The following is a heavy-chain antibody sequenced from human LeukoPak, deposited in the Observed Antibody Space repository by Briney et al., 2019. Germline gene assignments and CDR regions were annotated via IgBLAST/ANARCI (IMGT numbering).Heavy chain of an antibody. D-gene: IGHD3-22*01. CDR1: GYTFTSYA. V-gene: IGHV7-4-1*02. CDR3: ARAPYDSSGYYYGNGWFDP. Sequence: GASVKVSCKASGYTFTSYAMNWVRQAPGQGLEWMGWINPNTGNPTYAQGFTGRFVFSLDTSVSTTYLQISSLKAEDTAVYYCARAPYDSSGYYYGNGWFDPWGQGTLVTVSS. J-gene: IGHJ5*02. CDR2: INPNTGNP.